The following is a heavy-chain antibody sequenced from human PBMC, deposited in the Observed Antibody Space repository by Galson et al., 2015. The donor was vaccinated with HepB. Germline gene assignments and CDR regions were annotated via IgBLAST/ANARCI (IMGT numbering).Heavy chain of an antibody. D-gene: IGHD2-21*02. CDR1: GFTFSNAW. J-gene: IGHJ3*02. V-gene: IGHV3-15*07. CDR2: IKSKTDGGTT. CDR3: TSHIVVVTAILDAFDI. Sequence: SLRLSCAASGFTFSNAWMNWVRQAPGKGLEWVGRIKSKTDGGTTDYAAPVKGRFTISRDDSKNTLYLQMNSLKTEDTAVYCCTSHIVVVTAILDAFDIWGQGTMVTVSS.